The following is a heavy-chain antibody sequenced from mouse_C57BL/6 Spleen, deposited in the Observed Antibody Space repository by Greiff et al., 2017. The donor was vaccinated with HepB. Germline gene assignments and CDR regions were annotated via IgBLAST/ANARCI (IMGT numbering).Heavy chain of an antibody. D-gene: IGHD1-1*01. CDR2: IYPGDGDT. J-gene: IGHJ4*01. Sequence: QVQLKESGPELVKPGASVKISCKASGYAFSSSWMNWVKQRPGKGLEWIGRIYPGDGDTNYNGKFKGKATLTADKSSSTAYMQLSSLTSEDSAVYFCASCYYYGSTHYYAMDYWGLGTSVTVSS. CDR3: ASCYYYGSTHYYAMDY. CDR1: GYAFSSSW. V-gene: IGHV1-82*01.